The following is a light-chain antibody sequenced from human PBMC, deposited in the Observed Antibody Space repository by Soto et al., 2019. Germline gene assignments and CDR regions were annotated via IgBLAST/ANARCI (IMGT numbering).Light chain of an antibody. CDR2: EDN. CDR3: NSYTRSSTRV. Sequence: QSALTQPASVSGSPGQSITISCTGTSSDVGGYNYVSWYQQHPGKAPKLLIYEDNNRPSGVSNRFSGSKSGNTASLTISGPQAEDEADYYCNSYTRSSTRVFGGGTKLTVL. CDR1: SSDVGGYNY. V-gene: IGLV2-14*01. J-gene: IGLJ2*01.